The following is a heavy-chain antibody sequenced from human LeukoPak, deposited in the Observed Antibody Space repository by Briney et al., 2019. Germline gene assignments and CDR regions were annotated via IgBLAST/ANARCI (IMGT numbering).Heavy chain of an antibody. Sequence: PGGSLRLSCAASGFTFSSYWMHWIRQAPGKGLEWVSYISSTGSTIYYADSVKGRFTISRDNAKNSLYLQMNSLRAEDTAVYYCAREVGAQYYFDYWGQGTLVTVSS. J-gene: IGHJ4*02. V-gene: IGHV3-11*04. CDR1: GFTFSSYW. CDR2: ISSTGSTI. D-gene: IGHD1-26*01. CDR3: AREVGAQYYFDY.